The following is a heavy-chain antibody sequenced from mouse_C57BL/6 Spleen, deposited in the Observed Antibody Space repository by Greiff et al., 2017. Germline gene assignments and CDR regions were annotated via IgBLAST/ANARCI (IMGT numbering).Heavy chain of an antibody. J-gene: IGHJ2*01. V-gene: IGHV1-76*01. D-gene: IGHD1-1*01. CDR2: IYPGSGNT. Sequence: QVQLQQSGAELVRPGASVKLSCKASGYTFTDYYINWVKQRPGQGLEWIARIYPGSGNTYYNEKFKGKATLTAEKSSSTAYMQLSSLTSEDSAVYFCARGYGSSSDYWGQGTTLTVSS. CDR3: ARGYGSSSDY. CDR1: GYTFTDYY.